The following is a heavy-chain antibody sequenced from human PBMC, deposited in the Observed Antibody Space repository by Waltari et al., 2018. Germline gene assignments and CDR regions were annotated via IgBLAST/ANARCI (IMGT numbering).Heavy chain of an antibody. CDR3: VREVFGSGWRESYFFDY. V-gene: IGHV3-20*04. CDR1: GLPFNDYG. D-gene: IGHD6-19*01. CDR2: INWSGART. J-gene: IGHJ4*02. Sequence: EVQLVESGGGMLRPGGSLRLSCAASGLPFNDYGMVWVRQVPGKGLEWVSGINWSGARTSYADSVMGRFTVSRDNAMNSLYLEMSSLRAEDTALYYCVREVFGSGWRESYFFDYWGQGTVVTVSS.